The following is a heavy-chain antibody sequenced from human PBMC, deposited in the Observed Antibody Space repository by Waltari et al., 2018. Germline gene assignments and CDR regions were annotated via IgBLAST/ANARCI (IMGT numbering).Heavy chain of an antibody. CDR3: AREGAPGYCSGGSCPRPFDY. Sequence: QVQLVQSGAEVKKPGASVKVSCKASGYTFTGYYMPWVRQAPGQGLEWMGWINPNSGGTNYAQKFQGRVTMTRDTSISTAYMELSRLRSDDTAVYYCAREGAPGYCSGGSCPRPFDYWGQGTLVTVSS. CDR2: INPNSGGT. J-gene: IGHJ4*02. CDR1: GYTFTGYY. V-gene: IGHV1-2*02. D-gene: IGHD2-15*01.